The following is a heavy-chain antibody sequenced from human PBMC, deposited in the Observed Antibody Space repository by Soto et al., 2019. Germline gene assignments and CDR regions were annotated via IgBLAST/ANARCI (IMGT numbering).Heavy chain of an antibody. Sequence: PSETLSLTCTVSGGAIISYYCSFIRHPPVKGLEWIVYIYYSGSTNYNPSLKSRVTISVDTSKNQFSLKLSSVTAADTAVYYCARLPYYDILTGYPPYFDYWGQGTLVTVPQ. D-gene: IGHD3-9*01. CDR1: GGAIISYY. V-gene: IGHV4-59*01. CDR3: ARLPYYDILTGYPPYFDY. CDR2: IYYSGST. J-gene: IGHJ4*02.